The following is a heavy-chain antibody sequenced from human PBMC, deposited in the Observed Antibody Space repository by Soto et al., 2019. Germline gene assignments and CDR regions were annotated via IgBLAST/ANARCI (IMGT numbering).Heavy chain of an antibody. CDR1: GHTFTAYY. CDR2: INPNSGDT. Sequence: QVQLVQSGAEVKKPGASVKVSCKVSGHTFTAYYIHWVRQAPGQGLEWMGWINPNSGDTNYAQKFHGRVTMTRDPSARTVYMELSRLRSDATAVYYCAKALVRFLDWVPDNYCYVMDVWGQGTTVTVSS. V-gene: IGHV1-2*02. CDR3: AKALVRFLDWVPDNYCYVMDV. D-gene: IGHD3-3*01. J-gene: IGHJ6*02.